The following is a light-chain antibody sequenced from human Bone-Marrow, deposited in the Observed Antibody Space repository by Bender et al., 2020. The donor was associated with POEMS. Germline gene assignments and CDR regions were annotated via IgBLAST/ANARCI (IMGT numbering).Light chain of an antibody. CDR2: DVS. CDR3: CSYAGTSTFAV. CDR1: SSDIGYSDH. J-gene: IGLJ7*01. Sequence: QTALTQPASVSGSPGQSITISCIGASSDIGYSDHVSWYQQRPTKAPELIIYDVSLRPSGVSNRFSGSKSGNTASLTISGLQAEDEADYYCCSYAGTSTFAVFGGGTHLTVL. V-gene: IGLV2-23*02.